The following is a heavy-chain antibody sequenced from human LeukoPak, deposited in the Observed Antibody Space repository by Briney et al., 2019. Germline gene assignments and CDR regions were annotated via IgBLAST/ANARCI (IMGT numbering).Heavy chain of an antibody. Sequence: GGSLRLSCVASGFIFSDYGLNWVRQAPGKGLEWVSYISSSGSTIYYADSVKGRFTISRDNSKNTLNLQMNSLRAEDTAVYYCAKVFAYGDYLDYWGQGTLVTVSS. CDR3: AKVFAYGDYLDY. CDR2: ISSSGSTI. D-gene: IGHD4-17*01. V-gene: IGHV3-48*01. CDR1: GFIFSDYG. J-gene: IGHJ4*02.